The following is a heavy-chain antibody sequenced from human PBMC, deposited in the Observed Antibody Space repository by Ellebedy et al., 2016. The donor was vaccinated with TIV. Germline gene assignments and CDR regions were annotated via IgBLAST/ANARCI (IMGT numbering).Heavy chain of an antibody. J-gene: IGHJ4*02. CDR1: GFNVSTNY. D-gene: IGHD1-1*01. CDR2: LNSGGAT. V-gene: IGHV3-66*04. Sequence: GESLKISCAVSGFNVSTNYMTWVRQAPGRGLEWVSILNSGGATDYADSVKGRFIISRDDVKNTLHLQMFRLRAEDTAIYYCARHTKGVLTSHYFDMWGQGALVTVSS. CDR3: ARHTKGVLTSHYFDM.